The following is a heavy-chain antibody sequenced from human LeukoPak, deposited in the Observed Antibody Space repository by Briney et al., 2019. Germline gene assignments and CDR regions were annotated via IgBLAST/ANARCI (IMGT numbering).Heavy chain of an antibody. CDR2: INHSGST. V-gene: IGHV4-34*01. CDR3: ARHYDILTGPNWFDP. D-gene: IGHD3-9*01. Sequence: NPSETLSLTCAVYGGSFSGYYWSWIRQPPGKGLEWIGEINHSGSTNYNPSLKSRVPISVDTSKNQFSLKLSSVTAADTAVYYCARHYDILTGPNWFDPWGQGTLVTVSS. CDR1: GGSFSGYY. J-gene: IGHJ5*02.